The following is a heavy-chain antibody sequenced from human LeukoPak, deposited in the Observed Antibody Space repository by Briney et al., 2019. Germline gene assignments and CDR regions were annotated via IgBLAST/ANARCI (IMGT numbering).Heavy chain of an antibody. CDR1: GYTFTGYY. V-gene: IGHV1-2*02. CDR3: AREMAGYRQWDY. J-gene: IGHJ4*02. Sequence: GSSVKVSCKASGYTFTGYYMHWVRQAPGQGLEWMGWINPNSGGTNYAQKFQGRVTMTRDTSISTAYMELSRLRSGATAVYYCAREMAGYRQWDYWGQGTLVTVSS. CDR2: INPNSGGT. D-gene: IGHD3-9*01.